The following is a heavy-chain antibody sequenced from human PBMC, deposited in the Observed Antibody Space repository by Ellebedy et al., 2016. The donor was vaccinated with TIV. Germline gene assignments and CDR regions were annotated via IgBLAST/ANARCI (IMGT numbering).Heavy chain of an antibody. J-gene: IGHJ4*02. Sequence: GESLKISCVASGFTVSRHDMTWVRQSPGKGLEWVSVIYSGGKTYYADSVQGRFTVSRDNSNNTLYLELNSLRVEDTAVYYCARDQSSHLDYWGQGALVTVSS. CDR2: IYSGGKT. CDR1: GFTVSRHD. CDR3: ARDQSSHLDY. V-gene: IGHV3-53*01. D-gene: IGHD6-13*01.